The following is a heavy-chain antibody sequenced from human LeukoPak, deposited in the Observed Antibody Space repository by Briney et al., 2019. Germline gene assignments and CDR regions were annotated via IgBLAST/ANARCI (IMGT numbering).Heavy chain of an antibody. CDR1: GFTFSSYG. CDR3: AKPDSGRQLDY. J-gene: IGHJ4*02. Sequence: PGRSLRLSCAASGFTFSSYGMHWVRQAPGKGLEWVAVISYDGSNKYYADSVKGRFTISRDNSKNTLYLQMNSLRAEDTAVYYCAKPDSGRQLDYWGQGTLVTVSS. V-gene: IGHV3-30*18. CDR2: ISYDGSNK. D-gene: IGHD1-1*01.